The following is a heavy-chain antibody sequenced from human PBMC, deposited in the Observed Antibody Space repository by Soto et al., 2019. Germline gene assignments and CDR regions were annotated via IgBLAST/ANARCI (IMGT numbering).Heavy chain of an antibody. J-gene: IGHJ6*02. CDR2: IRSKAYGGTT. V-gene: IGHV3-49*03. Sequence: PGGLLRLSSRVSGFTFVDYAMRCFRQAQGKGLEWVGFIRSKAYGGTTEYAASVKGRFTISRDDSKSIAYLQMNSLKTEDTAVYYCTRRSGAYYYGSGSSFIYYYYGMDVWGQGTTVTVSS. CDR3: TRRSGAYYYGSGSSFIYYYYGMDV. CDR1: GFTFVDYA. D-gene: IGHD3-10*01.